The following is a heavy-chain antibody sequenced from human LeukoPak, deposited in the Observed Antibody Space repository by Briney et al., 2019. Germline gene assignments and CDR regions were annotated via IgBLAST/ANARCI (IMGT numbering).Heavy chain of an antibody. CDR3: ARTRGYSYGPSDY. CDR1: GGSISSYY. Sequence: SETLSLTCTVSGGSISSYYWSWIRQPPGKGLEWIGNTYSIGSTNYNPSLKSRVTISVDTSKNQFSLKLSSVTAADTAVYYCARTRGYSYGPSDYWGQGTLVTVSS. D-gene: IGHD5-18*01. CDR2: TYSIGST. J-gene: IGHJ4*02. V-gene: IGHV4-59*01.